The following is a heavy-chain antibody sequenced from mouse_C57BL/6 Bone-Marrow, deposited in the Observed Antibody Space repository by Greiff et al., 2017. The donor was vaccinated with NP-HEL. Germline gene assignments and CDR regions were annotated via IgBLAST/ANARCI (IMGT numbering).Heavy chain of an antibody. CDR1: GFTFSDYY. CDR2: ISNGGGST. V-gene: IGHV5-12*01. CDR3: AREGLWYHWYFDV. Sequence: EVQVVESGGGLVQPGGSLKLSCAASGFTFSDYYMYWVRQTPEKRLEWVAYISNGGGSTYYPDTVKGRFTISRDNAKNTLYLQMSRLKSEDTAMYYCAREGLWYHWYFDVWGTGTTVTVSS. J-gene: IGHJ1*03. D-gene: IGHD2-1*01.